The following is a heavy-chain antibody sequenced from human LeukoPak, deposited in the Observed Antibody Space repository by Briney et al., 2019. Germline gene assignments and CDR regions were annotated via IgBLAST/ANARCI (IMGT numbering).Heavy chain of an antibody. CDR2: LSGSGNGT. D-gene: IGHD2-15*01. V-gene: IGHV3-23*01. CDR1: GFTFSNYA. Sequence: EGSLRLSCAASGFTFSNYAMTWVRQAPGKGLEWVSALSGSGNGTYYADSVKGRFTISRDNSKNTLYLRMNSLRAEDTAVYYCAKDTAALSFVIDSWGQGTLVTVSS. CDR3: AKDTAALSFVIDS. J-gene: IGHJ4*02.